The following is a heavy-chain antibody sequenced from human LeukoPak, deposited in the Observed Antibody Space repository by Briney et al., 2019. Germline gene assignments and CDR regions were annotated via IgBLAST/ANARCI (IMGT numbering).Heavy chain of an antibody. J-gene: IGHJ5*02. CDR1: GDSVSSNSAA. CDR3: ARANWNYLLRWWNNWFDP. Sequence: SQTLSLTCAISGDSVSSNSAAWNWIRQSPSRGLEWLGRTYYRSKWYNDYAVSVKSRITINPDTSKNQFSLKLSSVTAADTAVYYCARANWNYLLRWWNNWFDPWGQGTLVTVSS. V-gene: IGHV6-1*01. D-gene: IGHD1-7*01. CDR2: TYYRSKWYN.